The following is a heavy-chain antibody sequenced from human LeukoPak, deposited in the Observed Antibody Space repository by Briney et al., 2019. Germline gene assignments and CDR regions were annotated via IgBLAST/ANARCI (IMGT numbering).Heavy chain of an antibody. CDR2: IYSGGST. V-gene: IGHV3-53*01. Sequence: PGGSLRLSRAASGFTVSSNYMSWVRQAPGKGLEWVSVIYSGGSTYYADSVKGRFTISRDNSKNTLYLQMNSLRAEGTAVYYCAKRVWGSYRYTDYWGQGTLVTVSS. CDR1: GFTVSSNY. CDR3: AKRVWGSYRYTDY. D-gene: IGHD3-16*02. J-gene: IGHJ4*02.